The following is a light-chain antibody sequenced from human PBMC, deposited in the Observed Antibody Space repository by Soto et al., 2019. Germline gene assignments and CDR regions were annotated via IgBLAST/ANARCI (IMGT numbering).Light chain of an antibody. V-gene: IGKV1-5*01. CDR3: QQYNTYWT. Sequence: DIHLTQSPSTLSASVGDRVTITCRASQTISHWLAWYQQKPGKAPRLLIFDASSLENGVPSRFSGSGSGTEFTLTITGLQPDDFATYYGQQYNTYWTFGQGTKVDIK. CDR1: QTISHW. CDR2: DAS. J-gene: IGKJ1*01.